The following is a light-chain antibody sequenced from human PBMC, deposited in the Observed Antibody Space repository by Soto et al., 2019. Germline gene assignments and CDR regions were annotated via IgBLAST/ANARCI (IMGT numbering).Light chain of an antibody. CDR2: DAS. CDR1: QDISNY. CDR3: QQYSHLIT. V-gene: IGKV1-33*01. J-gene: IGKJ5*01. Sequence: DIQMTQYTSSLSASVGDRVTITCQASQDISNYLNWYQQKLGKAPKLLIYDASNLETGVPSRFSGSGSGTDFTFTISSLQPEDIATYYCQQYSHLITFGQGTRLENK.